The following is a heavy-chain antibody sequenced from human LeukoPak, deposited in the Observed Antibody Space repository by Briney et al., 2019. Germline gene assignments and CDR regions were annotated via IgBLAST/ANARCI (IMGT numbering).Heavy chain of an antibody. CDR3: ARHEETTVTPGGDY. CDR1: GGSISSSSSYY. CDR2: IYYSGST. Sequence: NPSETLSLTCTVSGGSISSSSSYYWGWIRQPPGKGLEWIGSIYYSGSTYYNPSLKSRVTISVDTSKNQFSLKLSSVTAADTAVYYCARHEETTVTPGGDYWGQGTLVTVSS. J-gene: IGHJ4*02. D-gene: IGHD4-17*01. V-gene: IGHV4-39*01.